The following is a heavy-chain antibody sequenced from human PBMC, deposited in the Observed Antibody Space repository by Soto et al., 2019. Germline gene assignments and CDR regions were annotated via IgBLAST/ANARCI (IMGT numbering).Heavy chain of an antibody. J-gene: IGHJ3*02. CDR2: IIPILGIA. D-gene: IGHD2-15*01. Sequence: ASVKVSCKASGGTFSSYTISWVRQAPGQGLEWMGRIIPILGIANYAQKFQGRVTITADKSTSTAYMELSSLRSEDTAVYYCARDNSFCSGGSCTEVFDIWGQGTMVTVSS. CDR3: ARDNSFCSGGSCTEVFDI. CDR1: GGTFSSYT. V-gene: IGHV1-69*04.